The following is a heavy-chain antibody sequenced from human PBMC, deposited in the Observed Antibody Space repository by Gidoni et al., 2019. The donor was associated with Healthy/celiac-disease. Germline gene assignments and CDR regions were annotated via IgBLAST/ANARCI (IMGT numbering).Heavy chain of an antibody. D-gene: IGHD1-26*01. Sequence: EVQLVESGGGLVQPGGSLQLSCSASGFTFSGSAMHWVRQASGKGLEWVGRIRSKANSYATAYAASVKGRFTISRDDSKNTAYLQMNSLKTEDTAVYYCTSRLSRDGVGRAFDIWGQGTMVTVSS. J-gene: IGHJ3*02. CDR2: IRSKANSYAT. V-gene: IGHV3-73*01. CDR1: GFTFSGSA. CDR3: TSRLSRDGVGRAFDI.